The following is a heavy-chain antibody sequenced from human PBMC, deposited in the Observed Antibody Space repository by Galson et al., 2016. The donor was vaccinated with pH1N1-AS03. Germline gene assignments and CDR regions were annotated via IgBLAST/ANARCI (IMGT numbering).Heavy chain of an antibody. Sequence: ETLSLTCTVSGDSMYSHFWNWIRQPAGEGPEWIGRISTSGSTNYNTSLWSRLALSIDTSRNRFPLRLASVTAADTAIYYCARGDLVIGGGNNWFDPWGQGILVTVSS. CDR2: ISTSGST. D-gene: IGHD2/OR15-2a*01. CDR1: GDSMYSHF. V-gene: IGHV4-4*07. J-gene: IGHJ5*02. CDR3: ARGDLVIGGGNNWFDP.